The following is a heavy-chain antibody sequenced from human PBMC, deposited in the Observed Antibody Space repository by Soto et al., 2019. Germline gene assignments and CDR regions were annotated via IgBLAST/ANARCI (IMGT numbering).Heavy chain of an antibody. D-gene: IGHD3-9*01. Sequence: EVQLVESGGGLVQPGGSLRLSCAASGFTVNSNYMSWVRQAPGKGLEWVSVIYSDGSTYYADSVKGRFIISRDNSNTTLYFQMNSLRAEDTAVYYCATLTKYDILTGFYPCWGQGTLVTVSS. CDR3: ATLTKYDILTGFYPC. V-gene: IGHV3-66*01. CDR2: IYSDGST. CDR1: GFTVNSNY. J-gene: IGHJ4*02.